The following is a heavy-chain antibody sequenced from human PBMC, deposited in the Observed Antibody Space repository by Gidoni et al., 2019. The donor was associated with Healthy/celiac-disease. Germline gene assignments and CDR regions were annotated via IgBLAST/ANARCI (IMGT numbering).Heavy chain of an antibody. D-gene: IGHD1-26*01. J-gene: IGHJ4*02. CDR3: ARAPVCPKWELLCAYDY. V-gene: IGHV1-8*01. CDR2: MNPNSGNT. Sequence: QVQLVQSGAEVKKPGASVKVSCKASGYTFTSYDINWVRQATGQGLEWMGWMNPNSGNTGYAQKFQGRVTMTRNTSISTAYMELSSLRSEDTAVYYCARAPVCPKWELLCAYDYWGQGTLVTVSS. CDR1: GYTFTSYD.